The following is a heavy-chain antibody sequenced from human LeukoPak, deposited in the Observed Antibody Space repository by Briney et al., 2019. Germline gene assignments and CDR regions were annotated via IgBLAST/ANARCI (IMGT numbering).Heavy chain of an antibody. Sequence: ASVKVSCKVSGYTLTELSMHWVRQAPGKGLEWMGGFDPEDGETIYAQKFQGRVTMTEDTSTDTAYMELNSLRSEDTAVYYCATRGVLRFLEWLSPPYYYYGMDVWGQGTTVTVSS. D-gene: IGHD3-3*01. V-gene: IGHV1-24*01. CDR2: FDPEDGET. J-gene: IGHJ6*02. CDR3: ATRGVLRFLEWLSPPYYYYGMDV. CDR1: GYTLTELS.